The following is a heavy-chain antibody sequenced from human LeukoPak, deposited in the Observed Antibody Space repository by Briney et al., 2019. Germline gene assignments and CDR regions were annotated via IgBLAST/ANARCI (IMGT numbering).Heavy chain of an antibody. CDR1: AFTFSNYA. D-gene: IGHD4-17*01. CDR3: AKGAQDYGDSTTDY. V-gene: IGHV3-23*01. CDR2: ISGSGGRT. J-gene: IGHJ4*02. Sequence: PGGSLRLSCAASAFTFSNYAMSWFRQAPGRGPEWVSVISGSGGRTYYADSVKGRFTISRDNSKNTLFLQMNSLRVEGTAVYYCAKGAQDYGDSTTDYWGQGTRVTVSS.